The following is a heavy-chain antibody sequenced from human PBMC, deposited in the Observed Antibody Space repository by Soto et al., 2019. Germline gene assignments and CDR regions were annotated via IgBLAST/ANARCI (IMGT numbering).Heavy chain of an antibody. V-gene: IGHV4-59*01. CDR2: IYYSGST. Sequence: SETLSLTCTVSGGSISSYYWSWIRQPPGKGLEWIGYIYYSGSTNYNPSLKSRVTISVDTSKNQFSLKLSSVTAADTAVYYCARGSYDFWSGLSRDYYYYGMDVWGQGTTVTVSS. CDR1: GGSISSYY. CDR3: ARGSYDFWSGLSRDYYYYGMDV. J-gene: IGHJ6*02. D-gene: IGHD3-3*01.